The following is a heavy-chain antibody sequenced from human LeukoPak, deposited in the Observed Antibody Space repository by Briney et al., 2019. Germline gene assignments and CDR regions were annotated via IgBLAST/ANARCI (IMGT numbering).Heavy chain of an antibody. D-gene: IGHD2-2*01. CDR3: ARDRCSSTSCYYYW. J-gene: IGHJ4*02. CDR2: ISAYNGNT. CDR1: GYTFTSYG. V-gene: IGHV1-18*01. Sequence: ASVKVSCKASGYTFTSYGISWVRQAPGQGLEWMGWISAYNGNTNYAQKLQGRVTMTTDTSTSKAYMELRSLRSDDTAVYYCARDRCSSTSCYYYWWGQGTLVTVSS.